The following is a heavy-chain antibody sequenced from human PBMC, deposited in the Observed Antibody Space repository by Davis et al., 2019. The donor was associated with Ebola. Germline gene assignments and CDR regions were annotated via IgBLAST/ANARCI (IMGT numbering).Heavy chain of an antibody. D-gene: IGHD3-22*01. Sequence: GESLKISCAASGFTFSSYSMNWVRQAPGKGLEWVSSISSSSSYIYYADSVKGRFTISRDNAKNSLYLQMNSLRAEDTAVYYCARPRGWLFDAFDIWGQGTMVTVSS. J-gene: IGHJ3*02. CDR2: ISSSSSYI. CDR1: GFTFSSYS. CDR3: ARPRGWLFDAFDI. V-gene: IGHV3-21*01.